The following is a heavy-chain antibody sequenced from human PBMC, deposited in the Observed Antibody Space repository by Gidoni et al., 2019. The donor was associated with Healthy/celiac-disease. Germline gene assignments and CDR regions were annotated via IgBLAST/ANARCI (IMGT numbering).Heavy chain of an antibody. CDR2: IYHSGST. CDR1: GYSISSGYY. CDR3: AFGDYFDY. J-gene: IGHJ4*02. D-gene: IGHD2-21*01. V-gene: IGHV4-38-2*02. Sequence: QVQLQESGPGLVKPSETLSLTCTVSGYSISSGYYWGWLRQPPGKGLEWIGSIYHSGSTYYNPSLKSRVTISVDTSKNQFSLKLSSVTAADTAVYYCAFGDYFDYWGQGTLVTVSS.